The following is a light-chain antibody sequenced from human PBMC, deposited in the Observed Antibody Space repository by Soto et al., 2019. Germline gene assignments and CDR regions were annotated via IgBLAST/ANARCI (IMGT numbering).Light chain of an antibody. CDR1: QSISSW. CDR3: QQYNSYAVT. V-gene: IGKV1-5*03. Sequence: DIQMTQSPCTLSASVGDGVTITCRASQSISSWLAWYQQKPGKAPKLLIYKASSLESGVPSRFSGSGSGTEFTLTISSLQPDDFATYYCQQYNSYAVTFGQGTKVEIK. J-gene: IGKJ1*01. CDR2: KAS.